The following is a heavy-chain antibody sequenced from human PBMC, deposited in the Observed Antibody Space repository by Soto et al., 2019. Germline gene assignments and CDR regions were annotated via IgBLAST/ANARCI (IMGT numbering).Heavy chain of an antibody. CDR3: ARIWRAYGGNGVPDY. D-gene: IGHD4-17*01. J-gene: IGHJ4*02. CDR1: GFSLSTSGMC. Sequence: GSGPTLVNPTQTRRLPCTFSGFSLSTSGMCVSWIRQPPGKALEWLALIDWADDKWYSTSLKTRLTTSKDTSLNQVVLTMTNMDPVDTATYYCARIWRAYGGNGVPDYWGQGTVVTVSS. V-gene: IGHV2-70*01. CDR2: IDWADDK.